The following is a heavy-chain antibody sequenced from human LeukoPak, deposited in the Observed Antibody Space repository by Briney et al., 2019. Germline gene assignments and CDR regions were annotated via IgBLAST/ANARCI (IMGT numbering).Heavy chain of an antibody. J-gene: IGHJ4*02. CDR2: IYHSGST. Sequence: SETLSLTCTVSGYSISSDYYWGWIRQPPGKGLEWIGSIYHSGSTYYNPSLKSRVTISVDTSKNQFSLKLSSVTAADTAVYYCARRYYGSGVDYWGQGTLVTVSS. CDR1: GYSISSDYY. CDR3: ARRYYGSGVDY. D-gene: IGHD3-10*01. V-gene: IGHV4-38-2*02.